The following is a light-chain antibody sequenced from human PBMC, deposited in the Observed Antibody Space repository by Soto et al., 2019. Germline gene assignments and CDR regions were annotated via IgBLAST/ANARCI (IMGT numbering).Light chain of an antibody. CDR3: QQYGNTPPNA. V-gene: IGKV3-20*01. J-gene: IGKJ2*01. CDR1: QSVSSSY. CDR2: GAS. Sequence: EIVLTQSPGTLSLSPGERATLSCRASQSVSSSYLAWYQQKPGQAPRVLIHGASSRATGIPDRFSGSGSGTDFTLTISRLEPEDVAVYFCQQYGNTPPNAFGQGTKVEIK.